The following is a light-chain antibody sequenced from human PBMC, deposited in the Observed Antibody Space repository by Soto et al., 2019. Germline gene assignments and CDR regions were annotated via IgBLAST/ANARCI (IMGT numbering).Light chain of an antibody. CDR1: SSDVGGYNY. Sequence: QSVLTQPPSASGYPGQSVTISCTGTSSDVGGYNYVSWYQQHPGKAPKLMIYEVTKRPSGVPDRFSGSKSGNTASLTVSGLLAEDEADYYCASYAGSNKVFGTGTKLTVL. CDR3: ASYAGSNKV. V-gene: IGLV2-8*01. CDR2: EVT. J-gene: IGLJ1*01.